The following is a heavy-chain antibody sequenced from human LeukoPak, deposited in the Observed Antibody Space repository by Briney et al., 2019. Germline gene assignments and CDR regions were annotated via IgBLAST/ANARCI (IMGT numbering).Heavy chain of an antibody. V-gene: IGHV4-39*07. D-gene: IGHD6-6*01. J-gene: IGHJ4*02. CDR2: IFYSGTT. Sequence: SETLSLTCTVSNDSISNYNYYWGWIRQPPGKGLEWIGSIFYSGTTYYNPSLKSRVSISVDTSKNQFSLKLSSVTAADTAVYYCARDSSWGDPPDYWGQGTLVTVSS. CDR1: NDSISNYNYY. CDR3: ARDSSWGDPPDY.